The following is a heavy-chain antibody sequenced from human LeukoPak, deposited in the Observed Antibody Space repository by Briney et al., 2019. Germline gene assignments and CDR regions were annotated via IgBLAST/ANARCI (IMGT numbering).Heavy chain of an antibody. CDR1: GFTFSSYA. CDR3: AAFWGSYRSSTSDY. D-gene: IGHD3-16*02. Sequence: SGGSLRLSCAASGFTFSSYAMSWVRQAPGKGLEWVSAISGSGGSTYYADSVKGRFTISRDNSKNTLYLQMNSLRAEDTAVYYCAAFWGSYRSSTSDYWGQGTLVTVSS. V-gene: IGHV3-23*01. J-gene: IGHJ4*02. CDR2: ISGSGGST.